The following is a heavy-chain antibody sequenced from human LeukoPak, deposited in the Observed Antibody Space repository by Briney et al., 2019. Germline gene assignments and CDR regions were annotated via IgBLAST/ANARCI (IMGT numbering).Heavy chain of an antibody. J-gene: IGHJ6*02. CDR2: ISGDGSNT. V-gene: IGHV3-23*01. CDR3: AKYVPAAATSYNYGLDV. Sequence: PSEGSLRLSCAASGFTFSSFAMNWVRQAPGKGLEWVSGISGDGSNTYYADSVKGRFTISRDHSKNTVYLQMSDLRADDTAVFYCAKYVPAAATSYNYGLDVWGQGTTVTVSS. D-gene: IGHD6-25*01. CDR1: GFTFSSFA.